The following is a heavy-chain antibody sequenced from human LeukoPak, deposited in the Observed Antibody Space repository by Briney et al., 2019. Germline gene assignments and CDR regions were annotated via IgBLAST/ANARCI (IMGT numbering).Heavy chain of an antibody. V-gene: IGHV4-39*07. Sequence: PSETLSLTCTVSGGSITSTTYYWGWIRQPPGKGLEWIGNIYYSGNTYYNPSLKSRVTISVDTSKNQFSLKLSSVTAADTAVYYCAREIVVVPAATGYWYFDLWGRGTLVTVSS. CDR2: IYYSGNT. J-gene: IGHJ2*01. D-gene: IGHD2-2*01. CDR3: AREIVVVPAATGYWYFDL. CDR1: GGSITSTTYY.